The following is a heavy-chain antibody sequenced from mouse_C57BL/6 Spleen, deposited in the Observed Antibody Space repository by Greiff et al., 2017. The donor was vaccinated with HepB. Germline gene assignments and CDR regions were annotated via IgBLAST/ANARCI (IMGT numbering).Heavy chain of an antibody. CDR1: GYTFTTYP. D-gene: IGHD1-1*01. CDR2: FHPYNDDT. CDR3: ARRGHYYGSSYYWYFDV. J-gene: IGHJ1*03. V-gene: IGHV1-47*01. Sequence: VHLVESGAELVKPGASVKMSCKASGYTFTTYPIEWMKQNHGKSLEWIGNFHPYNDDTKYNEKFKGKATLTVEKSSSTVYLELSRLTSDDSAVYYCARRGHYYGSSYYWYFDVWGTGTTVTVSS.